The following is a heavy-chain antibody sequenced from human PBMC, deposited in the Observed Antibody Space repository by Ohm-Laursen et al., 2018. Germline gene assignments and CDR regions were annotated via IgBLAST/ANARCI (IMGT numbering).Heavy chain of an antibody. CDR2: ISGSAGTT. V-gene: IGHV3-23*01. Sequence: SLRLSCAASGFTLSSYSMSWVRQAPVKGLEWVSAISGSAGTTYYTDSVKGRFTISRDNSKNTLYLQMNSQRAEDTAVYYCAKGDSSRWYFDYWGQGTLVTVSS. D-gene: IGHD6-13*01. J-gene: IGHJ4*02. CDR3: AKGDSSRWYFDY. CDR1: GFTLSSYS.